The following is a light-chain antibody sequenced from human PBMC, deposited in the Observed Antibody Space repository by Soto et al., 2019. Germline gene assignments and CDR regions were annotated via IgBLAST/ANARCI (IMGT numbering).Light chain of an antibody. V-gene: IGKV3-20*01. Sequence: EIVLTQSPGTLSLSPGEGATLSCRASQSVTSSYLAWYQQKPGQAPRLLIYGASIRATGIPDRFSGSGSGTDFTLTISRLEPEDFAVYYCQQYGSSRTFGQGTKAEIK. J-gene: IGKJ1*01. CDR2: GAS. CDR3: QQYGSSRT. CDR1: QSVTSSY.